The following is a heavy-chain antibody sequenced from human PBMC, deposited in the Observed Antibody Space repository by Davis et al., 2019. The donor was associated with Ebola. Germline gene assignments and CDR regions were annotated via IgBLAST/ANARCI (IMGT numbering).Heavy chain of an antibody. V-gene: IGHV4-34*01. CDR2: INHSGST. J-gene: IGHJ3*01. D-gene: IGHD3-22*01. CDR1: GGSISSYY. Sequence: SETLSLTCTVSGGSISSYYWSWIRQPPGKGLEWIGEINHSGSTNYNPSLKSRVTISVDTSKNQFSLKLSSVTAADTAVYYCARHGGSSGTVALIVWGQGTMVTVSS. CDR3: ARHGGSSGTVALIV.